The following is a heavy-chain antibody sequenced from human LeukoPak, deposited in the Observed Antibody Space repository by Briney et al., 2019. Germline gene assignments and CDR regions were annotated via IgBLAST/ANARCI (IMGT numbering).Heavy chain of an antibody. J-gene: IGHJ5*02. CDR1: GYSISSGYY. V-gene: IGHV4-38-2*02. Sequence: SETLSLTCTVSGYSISSGYYWGWIRQPPGKGLEWIGSIYHSGSTYYNPSLKSRVTISVDTSKNQFSLKLSPVTAADTAVYYCARARKFDPWGQGTLVTVSS. CDR3: ARARKFDP. CDR2: IYHSGST.